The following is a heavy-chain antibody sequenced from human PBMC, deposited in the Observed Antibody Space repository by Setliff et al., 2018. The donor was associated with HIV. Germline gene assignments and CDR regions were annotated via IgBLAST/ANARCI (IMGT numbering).Heavy chain of an antibody. CDR1: GDSITSRNYH. CDR2: LLYTGST. D-gene: IGHD1-26*01. CDR3: ARGKGGLVGPAEFDY. V-gene: IGHV4-39*07. J-gene: IGHJ4*02. Sequence: SETLSLTCAVSGDSITSRNYHWDWVRQPPGKGLEWIGSLLYTGSTSCNPSLKSRVTISGDTSKNQFFLNLTSVTAADTAIYFCARGKGGLVGPAEFDYWGPGTLVTVSS.